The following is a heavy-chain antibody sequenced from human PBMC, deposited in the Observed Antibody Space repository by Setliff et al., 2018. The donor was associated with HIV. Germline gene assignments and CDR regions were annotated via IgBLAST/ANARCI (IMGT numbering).Heavy chain of an antibody. CDR3: ARVRLYNAALDY. J-gene: IGHJ4*02. V-gene: IGHV3-66*02. D-gene: IGHD3-10*01. Sequence: GGSLRLSCAASGFTFSNAWMSWVRQAPGKGLEWISTIYSGGDTYHADSVKGRVTLSRDNSKNTLYLQMNSLRPEDTAVYYCARVRLYNAALDYWGQGTLVTVS. CDR2: IYSGGDT. CDR1: GFTFSNAW.